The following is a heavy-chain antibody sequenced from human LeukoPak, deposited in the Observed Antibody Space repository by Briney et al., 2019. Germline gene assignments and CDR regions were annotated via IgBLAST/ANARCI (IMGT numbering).Heavy chain of an antibody. CDR1: GYTFTSYY. CDR2: INPSGGST. J-gene: IGHJ4*02. D-gene: IGHD2-2*01. Sequence: ASVKVSCKASGYTFTSYYMHWVRQAPGQGLEWMGIINPSGGSTSYAQKFQGRVTMTRDMSTSTVYMELGSLRSDDTAVYYCARDEKDFCTTTSCPYFDYWGQGTLVTVSS. CDR3: ARDEKDFCTTTSCPYFDY. V-gene: IGHV1-46*01.